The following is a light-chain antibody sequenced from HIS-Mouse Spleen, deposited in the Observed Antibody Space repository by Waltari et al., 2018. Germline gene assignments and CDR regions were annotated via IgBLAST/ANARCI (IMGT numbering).Light chain of an antibody. CDR1: SSGGGGYNY. J-gene: IGLJ3*02. Sequence: QSALTQPRSVSGSPGQSVTISCTGPSSGGGGYNYVVWYQQHPGKTPKLMIYDVSKRPSGVPDRFSGSKSGNTASLTISGLQAEDEADYYCCSYAGSYTNWVFGGGTKLTVL. V-gene: IGLV2-11*01. CDR2: DVS. CDR3: CSYAGSYTNWV.